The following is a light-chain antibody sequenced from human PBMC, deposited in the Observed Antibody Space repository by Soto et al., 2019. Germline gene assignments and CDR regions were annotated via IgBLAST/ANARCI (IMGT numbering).Light chain of an antibody. Sequence: DIQMTQSASTLSASFGDRVTITCGASQSISSWLAWYQQKPGKAPKLLIYDASSLESGVPSRFSGSGSATEFTPTISSLQPDDFATYYCQQYSSYPSLTFGGGTKVDIK. V-gene: IGKV1-5*01. J-gene: IGKJ4*01. CDR1: QSISSW. CDR3: QQYSSYPSLT. CDR2: DAS.